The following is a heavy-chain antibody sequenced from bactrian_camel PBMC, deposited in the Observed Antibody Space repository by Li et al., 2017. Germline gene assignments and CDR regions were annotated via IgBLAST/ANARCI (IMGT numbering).Heavy chain of an antibody. J-gene: IGHJ4*01. V-gene: IGHV3S53*01. CDR2: MDIFGNP. D-gene: IGHD7*01. CDR1: GVFEYTHGC. CDR3: AANPRSKWQIAEYNY. Sequence: HVQLVESGGGSAQAGGSLRLSCSDSGVFEYTHGCMAWFRQAPGKEREGVAAMDIFGNPIYADFVKGRFTISQDNAKSTLYLQLNDLEPEDTAMYYCAANPRSKWQIAEYNYWGQGTQVTVS.